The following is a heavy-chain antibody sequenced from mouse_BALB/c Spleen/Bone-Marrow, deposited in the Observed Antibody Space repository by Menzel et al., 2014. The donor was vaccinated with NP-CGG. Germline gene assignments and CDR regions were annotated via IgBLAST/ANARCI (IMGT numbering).Heavy chain of an antibody. V-gene: IGHV10-1*02. D-gene: IGHD1-1*01. J-gene: IGHJ4*01. CDR3: VRYYGSSYYYAMDY. CDR2: IRSKSNNYAT. Sequence: EVQGVESGGGLVQPKGSLKLSCAASGFTFNTYAMSWVRQAPGKGLEWVARIRSKSNNYATYYADSVKDRFTISRDDSQSMLYLQMNNLKTEDTAMYYCVRYYGSSYYYAMDYWGQGTSVTVSS. CDR1: GFTFNTYA.